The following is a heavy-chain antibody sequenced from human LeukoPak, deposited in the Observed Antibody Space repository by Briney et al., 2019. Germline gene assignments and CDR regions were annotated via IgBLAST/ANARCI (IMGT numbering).Heavy chain of an antibody. J-gene: IGHJ3*02. CDR2: TNPSGGST. V-gene: IGHV1-46*01. Sequence: GASVKVSCKASGYTFTSYYIHWVRQAPGQGLEWMGMTNPSGGSTTYAQKFQGRVTMTRDTSTSTVYMELSSLRSEDTAVYYCARDLISGDWTWDIWGQGTMVTVSS. CDR3: ARDLISGDWTWDI. CDR1: GYTFTSYY. D-gene: IGHD2-21*02.